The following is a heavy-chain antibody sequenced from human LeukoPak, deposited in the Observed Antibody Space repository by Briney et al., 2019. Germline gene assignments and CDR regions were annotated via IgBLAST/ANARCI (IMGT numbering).Heavy chain of an antibody. CDR2: IYYSGST. CDR1: GGSLSSGGYY. D-gene: IGHD3-22*01. V-gene: IGHV4-31*03. Sequence: SETLSLTCTVSGGSLSSGGYYWSWIRQHPGKCLEWIGYIYYSGSTYYNPSLKSRVTISVDTSKNQFSLKLSSVTAADTAVYYCARGDSSGYYSGDFDYWGQGTLVTVSS. CDR3: ARGDSSGYYSGDFDY. J-gene: IGHJ4*02.